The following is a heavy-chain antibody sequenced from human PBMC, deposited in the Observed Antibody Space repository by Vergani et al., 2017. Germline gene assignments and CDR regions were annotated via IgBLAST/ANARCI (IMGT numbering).Heavy chain of an antibody. CDR1: GGSFSGYY. V-gene: IGHV4-34*01. J-gene: IGHJ6*03. Sequence: QVQLQQWGAGLLKPSETLSLTCAVYGGSFSGYYWSWIRQPPGKGLEWIGEINHSGSTNYNPSLKSRVTISVDTSKNQFSLKLSSVTAADTAVYYCARGLSGYSGSWYVYYYYMDVWGKGTTVTVSS. CDR2: INHSGST. D-gene: IGHD6-13*01. CDR3: ARGLSGYSGSWYVYYYYMDV.